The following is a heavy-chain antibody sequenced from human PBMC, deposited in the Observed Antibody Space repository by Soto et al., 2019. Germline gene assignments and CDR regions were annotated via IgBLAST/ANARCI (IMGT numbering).Heavy chain of an antibody. CDR3: ARVVVVAAATSWFDP. Sequence: KPSETLSLTCTVSGGSISSSSYYWGWIRQPPGKGLEWIGSIYYSGSTYYNPSLKSRVTISVDTSKNQFSLKLSSVTAADTAVYYCARVVVVAAATSWFDPWGQGTLVTVSS. V-gene: IGHV4-39*01. CDR2: IYYSGST. J-gene: IGHJ5*02. CDR1: GGSISSSSYY. D-gene: IGHD2-15*01.